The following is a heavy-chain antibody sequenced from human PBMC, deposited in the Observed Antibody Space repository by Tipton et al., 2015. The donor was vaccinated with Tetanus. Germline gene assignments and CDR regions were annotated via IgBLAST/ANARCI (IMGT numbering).Heavy chain of an antibody. J-gene: IGHJ5*01. V-gene: IGHV3-48*02. CDR1: GFTFSSYN. CDR2: ISGTGSTI. CDR3: ARDFRPIFGVAHPFDS. Sequence: GSLRLSCAASGFTFSSYNMNWVRQAPGKGLEWLSYISGTGSTIDYADSVKGRFTISRDNAKNSLYLQMNGLRDDDTAVYFCARDFRPIFGVAHPFDSWDQGTLVTVSS. D-gene: IGHD3-3*01.